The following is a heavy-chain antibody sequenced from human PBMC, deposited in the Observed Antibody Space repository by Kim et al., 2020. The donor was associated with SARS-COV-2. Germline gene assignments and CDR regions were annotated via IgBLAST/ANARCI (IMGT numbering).Heavy chain of an antibody. CDR3: ARGKGVRYSSSWYYFDY. Sequence: SETLSLTCAVYGGSFSGYYWSWIRQPPGKGLEWIGEINHSGSTNYNPSLKSRVTISVDTSKNQFSLKLSSVTAADTAVYYCARGKGVRYSSSWYYFDYWGQGTLVTVSS. V-gene: IGHV4-34*01. CDR2: INHSGST. J-gene: IGHJ4*02. CDR1: GGSFSGYY. D-gene: IGHD6-13*01.